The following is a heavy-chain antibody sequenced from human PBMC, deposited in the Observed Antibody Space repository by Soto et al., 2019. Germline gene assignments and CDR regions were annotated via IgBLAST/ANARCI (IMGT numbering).Heavy chain of an antibody. Sequence: QVQLVQSGAEVKKPGASVKVSCKASGYTFTNFGISWVRQAPGQGLEWMGWISAYNGNTNYSQKFQGRVTMTTDTATSPAYMEVRRLRFDDTAVYYCARATTPLDYWGQGTLVTVSS. CDR2: ISAYNGNT. J-gene: IGHJ4*02. V-gene: IGHV1-18*01. D-gene: IGHD1-1*01. CDR1: GYTFTNFG. CDR3: ARATTPLDY.